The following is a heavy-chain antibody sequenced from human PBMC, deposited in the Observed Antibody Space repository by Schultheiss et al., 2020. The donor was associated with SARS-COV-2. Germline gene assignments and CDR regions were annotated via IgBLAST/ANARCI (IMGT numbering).Heavy chain of an antibody. CDR3: ARGGVQIGWFDP. CDR1: GYTFISYY. D-gene: IGHD3-10*01. V-gene: IGHV1-2*04. J-gene: IGHJ5*02. CDR2: INPNSGGT. Sequence: ASVKVSCKASGYTFISYYVHWVRQAPGQGLEWMGWINPNSGGTNYAQKFQGWVTMTRDTSTSTAYMELSSQRSEDTAVYYCARGGVQIGWFDPWGQGTLVTVSS.